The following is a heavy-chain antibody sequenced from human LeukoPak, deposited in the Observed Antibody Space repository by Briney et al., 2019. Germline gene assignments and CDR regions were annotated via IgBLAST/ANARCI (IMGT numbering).Heavy chain of an antibody. V-gene: IGHV3-7*03. D-gene: IGHD6-13*01. Sequence: GGSLRLSCAASGFTFLNSWMSWVRQAPGKGLEWMANIKPDGSQKYYVDSVKGRFTISRDNAKNSLYLQADSLTAEDTAIYYCARDRDSNWYPYHDYWGQGVLVTVSS. CDR3: ARDRDSNWYPYHDY. J-gene: IGHJ4*02. CDR1: GFTFLNSW. CDR2: IKPDGSQK.